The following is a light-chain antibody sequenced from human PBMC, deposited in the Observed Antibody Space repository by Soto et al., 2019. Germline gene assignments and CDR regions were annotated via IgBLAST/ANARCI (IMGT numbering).Light chain of an antibody. CDR3: QQYNNWPRT. Sequence: EIVMTQSPATLSVSPGERATLSYRASQSVSSNLAWYHQKPCQAPRRLIYGASRRATGIPARFSGSGSGTEFTLTISSLQSEDFAMYYWQQYNNWPRTFGQGAKVDIK. CDR1: QSVSSN. V-gene: IGKV3-15*01. CDR2: GAS. J-gene: IGKJ1*01.